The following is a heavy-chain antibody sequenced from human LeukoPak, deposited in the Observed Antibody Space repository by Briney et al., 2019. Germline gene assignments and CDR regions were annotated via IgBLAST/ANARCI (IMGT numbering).Heavy chain of an antibody. V-gene: IGHV4-39*01. J-gene: IGHJ5*02. CDR3: AMEKWELLRGSLFDP. D-gene: IGHD1-26*01. Sequence: PSETLSLTCTVCGGSLSSDTYYWRGIRQPPGKGLEWIGNIYYTGSIYYSPSLKSRVTISVDTSKNQFSLKLTSVTAADTALYYCAMEKWELLRGSLFDPWGQGTLVTVSS. CDR2: IYYTGSI. CDR1: GGSLSSDTYY.